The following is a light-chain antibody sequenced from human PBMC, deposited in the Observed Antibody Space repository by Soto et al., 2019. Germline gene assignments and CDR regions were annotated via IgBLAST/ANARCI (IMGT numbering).Light chain of an antibody. V-gene: IGKV1-5*03. Sequence: DVQMTQSPSTLSASLGDRVTITCRASQTINNWLAWYQQKPGKAPKLLIPRASILESGVPSRFSGSGSGTEFTLTISGLQPDDLATYYCQQYNSHWLSFGGGTKVEIK. J-gene: IGKJ4*01. CDR1: QTINNW. CDR3: QQYNSHWLS. CDR2: RAS.